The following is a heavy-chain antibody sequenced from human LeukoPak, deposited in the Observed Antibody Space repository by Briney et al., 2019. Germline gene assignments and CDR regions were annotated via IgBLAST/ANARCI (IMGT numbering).Heavy chain of an antibody. V-gene: IGHV3-9*01. J-gene: IGHJ4*02. CDR2: ISWNSGSI. Sequence: GGSLRLSCAASGFTFDDYAMHWVRQAPGKGLEWVSGISWNSGSIGYADSVKGRFTISRDNSKNTLFLQMNSLRAEDTALYYCAKVPRPHGDYVYFDYWGQGTLVTVSS. CDR3: AKVPRPHGDYVYFDY. CDR1: GFTFDDYA. D-gene: IGHD4-17*01.